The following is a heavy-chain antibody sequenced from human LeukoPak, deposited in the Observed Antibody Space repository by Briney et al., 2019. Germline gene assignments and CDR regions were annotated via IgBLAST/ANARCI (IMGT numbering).Heavy chain of an antibody. J-gene: IGHJ4*02. V-gene: IGHV3-33*01. Sequence: PGRSLRLSCAASGFTFSSYGMHWVRQAPGKGLEWVAVIWYDGSNKYYADSVKGRFTISGDNSKNTLDLQMSSLRAEDTAVYYCARLGSGWHFDYWGQGTLVTVSS. CDR3: ARLGSGWHFDY. CDR2: IWYDGSNK. D-gene: IGHD6-19*01. CDR1: GFTFSSYG.